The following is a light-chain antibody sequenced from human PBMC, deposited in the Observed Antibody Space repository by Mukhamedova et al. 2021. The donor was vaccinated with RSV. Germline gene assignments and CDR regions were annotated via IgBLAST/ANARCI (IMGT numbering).Light chain of an antibody. CDR1: QNIINY. J-gene: IGKJ2*03. Sequence: VTITCRASQNIINYLNWYQQQPREAPELLIYASSSLQSGVPSRFSGSGSGTVFTLTISSLQPEDFATFYCQQTYSSPHSFGQGT. CDR3: QQTYSSPHS. V-gene: IGKV1-39*01. CDR2: ASS.